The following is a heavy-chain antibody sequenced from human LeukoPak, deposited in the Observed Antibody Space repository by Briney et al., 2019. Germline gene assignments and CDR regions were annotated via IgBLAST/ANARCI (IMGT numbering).Heavy chain of an antibody. V-gene: IGHV3-53*01. CDR2: IYGGGST. J-gene: IGHJ3*02. CDR1: GFTFSSYS. CDR3: ARAYGSGSYGAFDI. D-gene: IGHD3-10*01. Sequence: GGSLRLSCAASGFTFSSYSMSWVRQAPGKGLEWVPVIYGGGSTYYADSVKGRFTISRDNSKNTLYLQMNSLRAEDTAVYYCARAYGSGSYGAFDIWGQGTMVTVS.